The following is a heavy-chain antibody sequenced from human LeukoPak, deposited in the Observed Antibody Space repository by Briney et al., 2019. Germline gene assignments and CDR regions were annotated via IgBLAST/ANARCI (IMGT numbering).Heavy chain of an antibody. J-gene: IGHJ4*02. V-gene: IGHV1-2*02. CDR3: ARDRTVLWFGEFY. Sequence: RASVKVSCKASGYTFTSYYMHWVRQAPGQGLEWMGWINPNSGGTNYAQKFQGRVTMTRDTSISTAYMELSRLRSDDTAVYYCARDRTVLWFGEFYWGQGTLVTVSS. CDR1: GYTFTSYY. CDR2: INPNSGGT. D-gene: IGHD3-10*01.